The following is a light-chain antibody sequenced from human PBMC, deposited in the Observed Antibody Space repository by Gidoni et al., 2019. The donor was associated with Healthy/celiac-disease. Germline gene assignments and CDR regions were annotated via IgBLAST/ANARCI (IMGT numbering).Light chain of an antibody. Sequence: IVLTPSPATLSLSPGERATLSCSASQSVSSYLAWYQQKPGQAPRLLIYDASNRATGIPARFSGSGSGTDFTLTISSLEPEDFAVYYCQQRSNWLSLTFGGGTKVEIK. CDR1: QSVSSY. CDR2: DAS. J-gene: IGKJ4*01. CDR3: QQRSNWLSLT. V-gene: IGKV3-11*01.